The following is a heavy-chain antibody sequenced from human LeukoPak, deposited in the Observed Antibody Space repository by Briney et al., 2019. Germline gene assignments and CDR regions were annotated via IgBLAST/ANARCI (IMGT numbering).Heavy chain of an antibody. CDR1: GFTFSSYA. J-gene: IGHJ6*02. CDR3: AKALDGYIGMDV. Sequence: GGSLRLSCAASGFTFSSYAMSWVRQAPGKGLAWVSGISGSSRSTHSADSVKGRFTISRDNSKNMLYLQMNSLRAEDTALYYCAKALDGYIGMDVWGQGTTVIASS. CDR2: ISGSSRST. D-gene: IGHD3-16*02. V-gene: IGHV3-23*01.